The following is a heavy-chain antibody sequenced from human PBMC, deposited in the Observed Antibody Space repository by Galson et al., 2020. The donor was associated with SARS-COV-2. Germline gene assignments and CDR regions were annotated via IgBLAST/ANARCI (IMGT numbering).Heavy chain of an antibody. V-gene: IGHV3-11*01. CDR3: ATKSYAVVGYGDLLDY. D-gene: IGHD4-17*01. CDR1: GFTFSDYY. J-gene: IGHJ4*02. Sequence: GGSLRLSCAASGFTFSDYYMSWIRQAPGKGLEWVSYISSSGSTIYYADSVKGRFTISRDNAKNSLYLQMNSLRAEDTAVYYCATKSYAVVGYGDLLDYWGQGTLVTVSS. CDR2: ISSSGSTI.